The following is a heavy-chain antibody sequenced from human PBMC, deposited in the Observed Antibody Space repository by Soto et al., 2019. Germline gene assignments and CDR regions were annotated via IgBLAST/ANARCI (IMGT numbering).Heavy chain of an antibody. V-gene: IGHV3-30*18. J-gene: IGHJ5*02. CDR2: ISYDGSNK. D-gene: IGHD3-3*01. Sequence: PGGSLRLSCAASGFTFSSYGMHWVRQAPGKGLEWVAVISYDGSNKYYADSVKGRFTISRDNSKNTLYLQMNGLRAEDTAVYYCAKDRITIFGSPLRFDPWGQGTLVTVSS. CDR1: GFTFSSYG. CDR3: AKDRITIFGSPLRFDP.